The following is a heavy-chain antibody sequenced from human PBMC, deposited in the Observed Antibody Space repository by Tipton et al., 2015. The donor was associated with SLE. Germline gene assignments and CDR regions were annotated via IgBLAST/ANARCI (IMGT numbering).Heavy chain of an antibody. Sequence: SLRLSCEASGFTFSSYWMHWVRQAPGKGLVWVSRINSDGSSTSYADSVKGRFTISRDNAKNSLYLQMNSLRAEDTAVYYCAGSSRWYFDLWGRGTLVTVSS. CDR2: INSDGSST. D-gene: IGHD6-6*01. CDR1: GFTFSSYW. J-gene: IGHJ2*01. V-gene: IGHV3-74*01. CDR3: AGSSRWYFDL.